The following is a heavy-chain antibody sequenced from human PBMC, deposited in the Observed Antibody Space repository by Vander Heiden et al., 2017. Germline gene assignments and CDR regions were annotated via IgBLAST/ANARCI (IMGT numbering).Heavy chain of an antibody. CDR3: AKDLTYYYDSSGSYFDY. CDR2: ISWNSGSI. Sequence: EVQLVESGGGLVQPGRSLRLSCSASGFPFDDYAMHWVRQAPGKGLEWVSGISWNSGSIGYADSVKGRFTISRDNAKNSLYLQMNSLRAEDTALYYCAKDLTYYYDSSGSYFDYWGQGTLVTVSS. V-gene: IGHV3-9*01. CDR1: GFPFDDYA. D-gene: IGHD3-22*01. J-gene: IGHJ4*02.